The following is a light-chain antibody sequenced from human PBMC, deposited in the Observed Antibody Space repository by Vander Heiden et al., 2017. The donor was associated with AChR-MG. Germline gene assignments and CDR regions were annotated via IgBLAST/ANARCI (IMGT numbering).Light chain of an antibody. Sequence: QSALTQPPSASGSPGQSVTISCTGTSNDIGTYNFVSWYQQYPGKAPKLIIYHVTERPSGVPDRFSASKSGNTASLTVSGLQAEDESDYYCSSWGGNNGVIFGGGTKLTVL. J-gene: IGLJ2*01. CDR2: HVT. CDR3: SSWGGNNGVI. V-gene: IGLV2-8*01. CDR1: SNDIGTYNF.